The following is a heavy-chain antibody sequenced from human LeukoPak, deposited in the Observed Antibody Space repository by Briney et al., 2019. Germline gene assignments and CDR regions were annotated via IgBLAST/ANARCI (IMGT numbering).Heavy chain of an antibody. Sequence: ASVKVSCKASGYTFTTYDINWVRQATGQGLEWMGWMNPSSGYTGYAQKFQGRVTISRNTSISTAYMELSSLSSEDTAVYYYARTGATTDAFDIWGQGTMVTVSS. J-gene: IGHJ3*02. CDR3: ARTGATTDAFDI. V-gene: IGHV1-8*03. CDR1: GYTFTTYD. D-gene: IGHD1-26*01. CDR2: MNPSSGYT.